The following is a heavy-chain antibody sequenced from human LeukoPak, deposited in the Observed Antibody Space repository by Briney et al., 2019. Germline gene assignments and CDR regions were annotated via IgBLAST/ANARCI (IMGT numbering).Heavy chain of an antibody. Sequence: ASVKVSCKASGYTFTGYYMHWVRQAPGQGLEWTGWINPNSGGTNYAQKFQGRVTMTRDTSISTAYMELSRLRSDDTAVYYCARLHCSSTSCRNWFDPWGQGTLVTVSS. D-gene: IGHD2-2*01. CDR2: INPNSGGT. CDR3: ARLHCSSTSCRNWFDP. CDR1: GYTFTGYY. V-gene: IGHV1-2*02. J-gene: IGHJ5*02.